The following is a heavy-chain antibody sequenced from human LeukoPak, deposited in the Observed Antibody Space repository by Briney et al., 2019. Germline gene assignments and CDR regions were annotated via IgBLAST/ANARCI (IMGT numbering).Heavy chain of an antibody. CDR2: ISSSSSYT. CDR3: ARDREVEMATIGIWDAFDI. J-gene: IGHJ3*02. V-gene: IGHV3-11*06. D-gene: IGHD5-24*01. Sequence: GGSLRLSCAASGFTFSDYYMSWIRQAPGKGLEWVSYISSSSSYTNYADSVKGRFTISRDNAKNSLYLQMNSLRAEDTAVYYCARDREVEMATIGIWDAFDIWGQGTMVTVSS. CDR1: GFTFSDYY.